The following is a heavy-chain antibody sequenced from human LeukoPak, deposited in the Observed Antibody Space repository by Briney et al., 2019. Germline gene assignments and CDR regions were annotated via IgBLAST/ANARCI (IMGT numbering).Heavy chain of an antibody. CDR2: IYTSGST. CDR1: GGSISSGSYY. D-gene: IGHD2-2*01. V-gene: IGHV4-61*02. Sequence: SQTLSLTCTVSGGSISSGSYYWSWIRQPAGKGLEWIGRIYTSGSTNYNPSLKSRVTISVDTSKNQFSLKLSSVTAADTAVYYCAREAIVVVPARYYYYYMDVWGKGTTVTVSS. CDR3: AREAIVVVPARYYYYYMDV. J-gene: IGHJ6*03.